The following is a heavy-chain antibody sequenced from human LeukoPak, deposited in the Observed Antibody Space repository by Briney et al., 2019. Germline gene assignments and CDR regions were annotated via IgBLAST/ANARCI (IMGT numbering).Heavy chain of an antibody. CDR1: GGSISSYY. D-gene: IGHD2-15*01. V-gene: IGHV4-4*07. CDR3: ARHYSPIDY. CDR2: TYTSGST. Sequence: SETLSLTCTVSGGSISSYYWSWIRQPAGKGLEWVGRTYTSGSTNYNPSLNSRVTMSLDTSKNQFSLRLTSVTAADTAVYYCARHYSPIDYWGQGTLVTVSS. J-gene: IGHJ4*02.